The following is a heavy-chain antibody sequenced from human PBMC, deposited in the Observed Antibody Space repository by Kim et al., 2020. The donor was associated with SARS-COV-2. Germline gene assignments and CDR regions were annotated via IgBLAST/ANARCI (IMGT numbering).Heavy chain of an antibody. V-gene: IGHV1-46*01. Sequence: ASVKVSCKASGFTFTFYSMHWVRQAPGQGLEWMGMINRSGGGTNYAQKFQGRVTMTGDTSTNTVYMELSSLRSDDTAVYYCAKEGGHWGQGTLVTASP. J-gene: IGHJ4*02. CDR1: GFTFTFYS. CDR3: AKEGGH. CDR2: INRSGGGT. D-gene: IGHD3-16*01.